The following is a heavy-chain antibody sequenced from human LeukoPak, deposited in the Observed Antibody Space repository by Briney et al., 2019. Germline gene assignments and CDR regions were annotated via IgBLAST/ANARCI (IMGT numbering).Heavy chain of an antibody. CDR1: GGSISSSSYY. CDR3: ARGCSSTSCWLRMDV. CDR2: IYYSGST. Sequence: SETLSLTCTVSGGSISSSSYYWGWIRQPPGRGLEWIGSIYYSGSTSYNPSLKSRVTMSVDTSKNQFSLKLSSVTAADTAVYYCARGCSSTSCWLRMDVWGQGTTVTVSS. V-gene: IGHV4-39*07. J-gene: IGHJ6*02. D-gene: IGHD2-2*01.